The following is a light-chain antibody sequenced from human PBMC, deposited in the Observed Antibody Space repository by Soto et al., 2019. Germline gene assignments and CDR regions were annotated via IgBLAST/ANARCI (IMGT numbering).Light chain of an antibody. J-gene: IGKJ2*01. CDR1: QRISSN. V-gene: IGKV3D-15*01. CDR2: GAS. Sequence: EIVMTQSPDTLSVSPGERATLSCRASQRISSNIAWYQQKPGQAPRLLIYGASTRATGVPARFSGSGSETDFTLTISNLQSEDCAVYYCQHYNNWPPYTFGQGTKLEIK. CDR3: QHYNNWPPYT.